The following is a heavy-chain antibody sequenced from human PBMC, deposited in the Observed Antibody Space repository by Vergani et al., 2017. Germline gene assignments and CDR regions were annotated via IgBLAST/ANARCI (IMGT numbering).Heavy chain of an antibody. J-gene: IGHJ6*02. Sequence: EVQLVESGGGVVRPGGSLRLSCAASGFTFDDYGMSWVRQAPGKGLEWVSSISSSSSYIYYADSVKGRFTISRDNAKNSLYLQMNSLRAEDTAVYYCARGGYSGSYYADGATYYGMDVWGQGTTVTVSS. D-gene: IGHD1-26*01. CDR1: GFTFDDYG. V-gene: IGHV3-21*01. CDR3: ARGGYSGSYYADGATYYGMDV. CDR2: ISSSSSYI.